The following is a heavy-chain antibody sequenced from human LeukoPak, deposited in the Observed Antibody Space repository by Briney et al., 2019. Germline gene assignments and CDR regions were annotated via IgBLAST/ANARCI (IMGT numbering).Heavy chain of an antibody. Sequence: PGRSLRLSCAASGVTFDDYAMHWVRQAPGKGLEWVSGISWNSGSIGYADSVKGRFTISRDNAKNSLYLQMNSLRAEDTALYYCAKAGDYDILTGYPAYFDYWGQGTLVTVSS. V-gene: IGHV3-9*01. CDR3: AKAGDYDILTGYPAYFDY. CDR2: ISWNSGSI. J-gene: IGHJ4*02. D-gene: IGHD3-9*01. CDR1: GVTFDDYA.